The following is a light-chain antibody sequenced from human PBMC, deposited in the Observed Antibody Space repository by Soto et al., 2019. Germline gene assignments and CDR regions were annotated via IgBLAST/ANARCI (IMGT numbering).Light chain of an antibody. CDR1: QTISHKY. CDR3: QLYSGSPWT. V-gene: IGKV3-20*01. Sequence: VVLTQSPGTLSLSPGERATLSCRASQTISHKYLAWFQQKAGQAPRLLIHSVSVRATGAPDRFSGSGSGTDFTLTISRLEPEDFAVYYCQLYSGSPWTCGQGTKVEV. J-gene: IGKJ1*01. CDR2: SVS.